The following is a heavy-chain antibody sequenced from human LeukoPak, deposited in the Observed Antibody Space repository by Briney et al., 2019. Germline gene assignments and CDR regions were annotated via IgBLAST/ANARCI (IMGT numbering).Heavy chain of an antibody. D-gene: IGHD2-21*02. CDR1: GFAFNTYA. CDR3: AKVIVVVTAMGDYFDY. Sequence: GGSLRLSCAASGFAFNTYAMSWVRRAPGKGLEWVSTLSGSGGSTDYADSVKGRFTISRDNSKNTLYLQMDSLRAEDTAVYYYAKVIVVVTAMGDYFDYWGQGTLVTVSS. CDR2: LSGSGGST. J-gene: IGHJ4*02. V-gene: IGHV3-23*01.